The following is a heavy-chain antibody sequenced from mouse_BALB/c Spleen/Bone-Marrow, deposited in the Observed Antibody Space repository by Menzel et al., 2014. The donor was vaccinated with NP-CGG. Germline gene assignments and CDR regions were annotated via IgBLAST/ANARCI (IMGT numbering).Heavy chain of an antibody. V-gene: IGHV3-2*02. CDR1: GYSITSDYA. CDR3: ARGGYDDAVDY. J-gene: IGHJ4*01. CDR2: ISYSGST. Sequence: EVQLVESGPGLVKPSQSLSLTCTVTGYSITSDYAWNWIRQFPGNKLEWMGYISYSGSTSYNPSLKSRISITRDTSKNQFFLQLNSVTSEDTATYYCARGGYDDAVDYWGQGTSVTVSS. D-gene: IGHD2-14*01.